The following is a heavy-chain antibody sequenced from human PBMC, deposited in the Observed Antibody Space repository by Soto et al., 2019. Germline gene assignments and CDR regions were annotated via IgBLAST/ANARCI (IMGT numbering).Heavy chain of an antibody. CDR1: GFTFSDYY. V-gene: IGHV3-11*01. CDR2: ISSSGSTI. D-gene: IGHD3-3*01. J-gene: IGHJ3*02. Sequence: GGSLRLSCAASGFTFSDYYMSWIRQAPGKGLEWVSYISSSGSTIYYADSVKGRFTISRDNAKNSLYLQMNSLRAEDTAVYYCARERASYDFWSDPLGQDAFDIWGQGTMVTVSS. CDR3: ARERASYDFWSDPLGQDAFDI.